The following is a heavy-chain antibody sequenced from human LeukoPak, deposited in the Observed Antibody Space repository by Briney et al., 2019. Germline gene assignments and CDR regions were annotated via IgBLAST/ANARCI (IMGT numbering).Heavy chain of an antibody. J-gene: IGHJ1*01. CDR3: ARALSSGWGSYPMN. D-gene: IGHD3-16*01. CDR1: GFTVSSNY. Sequence: GGSLRLSCAASGFTVSSNYMSWIRQAPGKGLEWVSIIYAGGSTYYADSVKGRFTISRDNSKNTLYLQMNSLRAEDTAVYSGARALSSGWGSYPMNWGQGTLVTVSS. CDR2: IYAGGST. V-gene: IGHV3-53*01.